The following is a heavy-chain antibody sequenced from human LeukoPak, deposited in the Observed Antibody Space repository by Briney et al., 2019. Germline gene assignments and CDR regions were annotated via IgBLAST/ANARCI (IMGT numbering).Heavy chain of an antibody. D-gene: IGHD3-10*01. Sequence: GGSLRLSCAASGFTFDNFVMSWVRQAPEKGLEWVSGISGSGGSTYYADSLKGRFTISRDNSKNTLYLQMNSLRAEDTAVYYCAKDQTMIRGVGFDYWGQGTLVTVSS. V-gene: IGHV3-23*01. CDR1: GFTFDNFV. CDR2: ISGSGGST. J-gene: IGHJ4*02. CDR3: AKDQTMIRGVGFDY.